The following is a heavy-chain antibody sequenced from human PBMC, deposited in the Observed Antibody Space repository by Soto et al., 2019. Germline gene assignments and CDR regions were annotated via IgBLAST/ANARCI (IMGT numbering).Heavy chain of an antibody. CDR2: INHNGSA. CDR3: ASQGYCRDLRCYRSTGFWSFDL. J-gene: IGHJ2*01. CDR1: GGSFSYYY. Sequence: QVQLQQWGAGLLKPSDTLSLTCAVYGGSFSYYYWTWVRQPPGKGLEWIGEINHNGSASYNPSLTSRLTMSLDTSNNQFALRLSSVTAADTAVYYCASQGYCRDLRCYRSTGFWSFDLWGRGTLVTVSS. V-gene: IGHV4-34*01. D-gene: IGHD2-15*01.